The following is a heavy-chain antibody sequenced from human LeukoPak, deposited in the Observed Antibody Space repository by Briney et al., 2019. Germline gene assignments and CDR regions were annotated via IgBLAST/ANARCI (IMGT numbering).Heavy chain of an antibody. Sequence: GSLRLSCAASGFTFSSYGMHWVRQAPGKGLEWVAVIWYDGSNKYYADSVKGRFTISRDNSKNTLYLQMNSLRAEDTAVYYCARDRIVVVPAAISYYFDYWGQGTLVTVSS. CDR3: ARDRIVVVPAAISYYFDY. D-gene: IGHD2-2*01. CDR1: GFTFSSYG. J-gene: IGHJ4*02. V-gene: IGHV3-33*01. CDR2: IWYDGSNK.